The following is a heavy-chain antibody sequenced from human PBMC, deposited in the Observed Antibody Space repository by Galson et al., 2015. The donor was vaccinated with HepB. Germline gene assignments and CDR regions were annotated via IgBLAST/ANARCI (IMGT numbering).Heavy chain of an antibody. D-gene: IGHD4-23*01. CDR1: GGSISSLSYY. Sequence: ETLSLTCTVSGGSISSLSYYWVWIRQPPGKGLEWIGSIYYSGTTYYNPSLKSRVTMSVDTSKNQFSLKLSSLTAADTAVYYCARPQGVVRGPFPGSDAFNVWGQGTMVTVSS. J-gene: IGHJ3*01. CDR3: ARPQGVVRGPFPGSDAFNV. CDR2: IYYSGTT. V-gene: IGHV4-39*01.